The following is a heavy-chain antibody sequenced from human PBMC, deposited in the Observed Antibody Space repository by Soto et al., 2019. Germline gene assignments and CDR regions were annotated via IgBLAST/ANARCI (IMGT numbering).Heavy chain of an antibody. CDR2: ISYDGSNK. CDR3: AIDPYSGYWFDP. V-gene: IGHV3-30-3*01. Sequence: PGGSLRLSCAASGFTFSSYAMHWVRQAPGKGLEWVAVISYDGSNKYYAESVKGRFTISRDNSKNTLYLQMNSLRAEDMAVYYCAIDPYSGYWFDPGGQGTLVTV. D-gene: IGHD5-12*01. J-gene: IGHJ5*02. CDR1: GFTFSSYA.